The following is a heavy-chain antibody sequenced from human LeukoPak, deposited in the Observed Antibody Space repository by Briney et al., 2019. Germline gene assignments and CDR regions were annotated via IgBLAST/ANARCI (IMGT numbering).Heavy chain of an antibody. J-gene: IGHJ4*02. D-gene: IGHD2-8*01. V-gene: IGHV4-4*02. CDR1: GGSISNTNW. Sequence: SQTLSLTCGVSGGSISNTNWWSWVRQPPGQGLEWVGEISLTGLTNYNPSLESRGSVSLDKSKNQLPLNLTSVTAADTAVYYCSRENGAFPPFGYWGQGTLVTVPS. CDR2: ISLTGLT. CDR3: SRENGAFPPFGY.